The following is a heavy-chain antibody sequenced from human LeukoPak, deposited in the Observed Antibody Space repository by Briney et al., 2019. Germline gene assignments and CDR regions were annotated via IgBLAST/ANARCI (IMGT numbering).Heavy chain of an antibody. CDR3: VTSRRGMHPIDH. V-gene: IGHV1-2*02. CDR2: INPNGGGT. CDR1: GNTSSGFY. Sequence: ASVTVSCKASGNTSSGFYIHWLRQASGQGLEWMGWINPNGGGTEYAKKFQGRVTMTRDTSITTAYMELRSLTSDDTAVFYCVTSRRGMHPIDHWGQGTLVTVSS. J-gene: IGHJ4*02.